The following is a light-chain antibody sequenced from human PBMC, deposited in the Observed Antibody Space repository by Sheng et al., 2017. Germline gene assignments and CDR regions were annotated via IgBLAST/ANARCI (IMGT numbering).Light chain of an antibody. CDR1: QSVSSN. J-gene: IGKJ5*01. CDR3: QQFNNWPIT. CDR2: GAS. V-gene: IGKV3-15*01. Sequence: EIVMTQSPATLSVSPGERATLSCRASQSVSSNLAWFQQKPGQPPSLLIYGASTRATGISARFSGSGSGTEFTLTISSLQSEDFAVYYCQQFNNWPITFGQGTRLEIK.